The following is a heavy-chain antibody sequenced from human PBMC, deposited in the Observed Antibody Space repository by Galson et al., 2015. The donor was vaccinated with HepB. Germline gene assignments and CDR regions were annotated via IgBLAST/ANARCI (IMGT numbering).Heavy chain of an antibody. CDR2: ISSSSSTI. D-gene: IGHD3-22*01. CDR1: GFTFSSYS. J-gene: IGHJ4*02. CDR3: ARVRSGYYHDY. V-gene: IGHV3-48*04. Sequence: SLRLSCAASGFTFSSYSMNWVRQAPGKGLEWVSYISSSSSTIYYADSVKGRFTISRDNAKNSLYLQMSSLRVEDTAVYYCARVRSGYYHDYWGQGILVTVSS.